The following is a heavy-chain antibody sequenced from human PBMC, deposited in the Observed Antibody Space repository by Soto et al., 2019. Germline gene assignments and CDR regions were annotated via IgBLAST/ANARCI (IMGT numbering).Heavy chain of an antibody. J-gene: IGHJ2*01. CDR2: IYSGGST. V-gene: IGHV3-53*02. CDR3: ARGYLVSSWYFDL. Sequence: EVQLVETGGGLIQPGGSLRLSCAASGFTVSSNYMSWVRQAPGKGLEWVSVIYSGGSTYYADSVKGRVTIPRDNSKNTLYLQMNSLRAEDTAVYYCARGYLVSSWYFDLWGRGTLVTVSS. D-gene: IGHD3-10*01. CDR1: GFTVSSNY.